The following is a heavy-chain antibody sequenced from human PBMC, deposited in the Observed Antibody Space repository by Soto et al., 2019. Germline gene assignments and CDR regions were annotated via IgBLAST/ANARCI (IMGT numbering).Heavy chain of an antibody. CDR2: INSDGSST. J-gene: IGHJ4*02. Sequence: GGSLRLSRAASGFTFSSYWMHWVRQAPGKGLVWVSRINSDGSSTSYADSVKGRFTISRDNAKNTLYLQMNSLRAEDTAVYYCARDSPYDFWSGYYDYWGQGTLVTVSS. D-gene: IGHD3-3*01. V-gene: IGHV3-74*01. CDR3: ARDSPYDFWSGYYDY. CDR1: GFTFSSYW.